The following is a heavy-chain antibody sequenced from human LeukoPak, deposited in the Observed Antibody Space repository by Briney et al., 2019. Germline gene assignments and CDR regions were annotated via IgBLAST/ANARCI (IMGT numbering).Heavy chain of an antibody. D-gene: IGHD2-8*01. CDR3: ARDPNYYYYYYGMDV. Sequence: GGSLRLSCAASGLTFSSHWMHWVRQAPGKGLEWVSSISSSSSYIYYADSVKGRFTISRDNAKNSLYLQMNSLRAEDTAVYYCARDPNYYYYYYGMDVWGQGTTVTVSS. CDR2: ISSSSSYI. V-gene: IGHV3-21*01. J-gene: IGHJ6*02. CDR1: GLTFSSHW.